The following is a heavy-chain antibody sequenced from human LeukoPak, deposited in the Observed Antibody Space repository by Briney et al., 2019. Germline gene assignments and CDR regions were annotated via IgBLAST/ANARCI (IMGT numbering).Heavy chain of an antibody. CDR3: ARVDRVVVVAAGEGDYFDY. Sequence: SETLSLTCTVSGGSISSSSYYWGWIRQPPGKGLEWIGSIYYSGSTYYNPSLKSRVTISVDTSKNQFSLKLSSVTAADTAVYYCARVDRVVVVAAGEGDYFDYWGQGTLVTVSS. CDR1: GGSISSSSYY. J-gene: IGHJ4*02. V-gene: IGHV4-39*07. D-gene: IGHD2-15*01. CDR2: IYYSGST.